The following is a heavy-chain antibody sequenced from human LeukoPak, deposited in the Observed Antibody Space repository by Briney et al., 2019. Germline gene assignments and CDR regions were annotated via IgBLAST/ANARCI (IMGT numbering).Heavy chain of an antibody. CDR2: INHSGIT. J-gene: IGHJ4*02. V-gene: IGHV4-34*01. CDR1: GGSFSGHY. Sequence: PSETLSLTFAVYGGSFSGHYWRWIRQPPGKGLEWIVEINHSGITNYNPSLKSRLTISVDTSKNQFSLKLSSVTAADTAVYYCAITGPYGSGSYPGDYWGQGTLVTVSS. D-gene: IGHD3-10*01. CDR3: AITGPYGSGSYPGDY.